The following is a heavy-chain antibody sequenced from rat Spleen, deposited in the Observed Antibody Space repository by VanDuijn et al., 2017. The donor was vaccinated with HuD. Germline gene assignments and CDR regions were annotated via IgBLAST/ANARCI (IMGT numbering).Heavy chain of an antibody. J-gene: IGHJ3*01. D-gene: IGHD1-1*01. Sequence: EVQLVESGGGLVQPGRSLKLSCAASGFTFSDYAMAWVRQAPKKGLEWVANINHDGRSTYYRDSGKGRFTISRDNAKSTLYLQMDSLRSEDTATYYCASRRGPWFAYWGQGTLVTVSS. CDR1: GFTFSDYA. CDR2: INHDGRST. CDR3: ASRRGPWFAY. V-gene: IGHV5-17*01.